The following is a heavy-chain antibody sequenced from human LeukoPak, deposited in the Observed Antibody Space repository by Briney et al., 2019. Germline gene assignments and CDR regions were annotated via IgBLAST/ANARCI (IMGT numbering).Heavy chain of an antibody. CDR1: GFTFSRHG. Sequence: GGSLRLSCTASGFTFSRHGMSWVRQAPGKGLEWVPGISGSGGTTYSADSVKGRFTISRDNSRNTLYLQMTSLRADDTAVYYCARVYDSDGYYYLPFDYWGQGTLVTVSS. D-gene: IGHD3-22*01. V-gene: IGHV3-23*01. CDR3: ARVYDSDGYYYLPFDY. CDR2: ISGSGGTT. J-gene: IGHJ4*02.